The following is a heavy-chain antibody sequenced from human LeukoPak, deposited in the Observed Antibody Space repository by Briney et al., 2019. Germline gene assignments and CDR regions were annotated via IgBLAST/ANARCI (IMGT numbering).Heavy chain of an antibody. D-gene: IGHD5/OR15-5a*01. J-gene: IGHJ4*02. Sequence: VASVKLSCKASGYTFTGYYMHWVRQAPGQGLEWMGWINPNSGGTNYAQKFQGRVTMTRDTSITTAYMELSRLRSDDTAMYYCLRGRGVSDQSNYWGQGTLVTVSS. CDR3: LRGRGVSDQSNY. CDR2: INPNSGGT. V-gene: IGHV1-2*02. CDR1: GYTFTGYY.